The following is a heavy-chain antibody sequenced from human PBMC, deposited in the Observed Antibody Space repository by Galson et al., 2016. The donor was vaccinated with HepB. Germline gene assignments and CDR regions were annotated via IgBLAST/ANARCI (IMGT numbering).Heavy chain of an antibody. CDR3: ARRNVSNYGDYYYYYYMDV. V-gene: IGHV5-10-1*01. CDR2: IDPSDSYT. D-gene: IGHD3-10*01. Sequence: QSGAEVKKPGESLRISCKGSGYSFTSYWITWVRQMPGKGLEWMGRIDPSDSYTNYSPSFQGHVTISADKSISTAYLQWSSLKASDTAMYYCARRNVSNYGDYYYYYYMDVWGKGTTVTVSS. J-gene: IGHJ6*03. CDR1: GYSFTSYW.